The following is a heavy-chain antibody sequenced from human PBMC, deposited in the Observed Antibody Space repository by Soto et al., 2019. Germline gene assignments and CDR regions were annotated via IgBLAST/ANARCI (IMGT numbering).Heavy chain of an antibody. CDR3: ARHEVGVGPSGVFEI. J-gene: IGHJ3*02. CDR1: GYRFTNYW. Sequence: EVQLVQSGAEVKKPGESLTISCQGSGYRFTNYWIGWVRQMPGKGLEWMGIIYPGDSDTRYSPSFQGRVTISADRSINTAYLQWSSLKASDTAMYYCARHEVGVGPSGVFEIWGLGTMVAVSS. D-gene: IGHD1-26*01. CDR2: IYPGDSDT. V-gene: IGHV5-51*01.